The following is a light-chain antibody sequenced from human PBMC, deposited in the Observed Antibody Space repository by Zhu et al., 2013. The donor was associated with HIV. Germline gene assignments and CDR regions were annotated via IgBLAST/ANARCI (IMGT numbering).Light chain of an antibody. CDR1: SSDVGGYNY. V-gene: IGLV2-14*01. J-gene: IGLJ1*01. Sequence: QSALTQPASVSGSPGQSITISCTGTSSDVGGYNYVSWYQHHPGKAPKLVIFEVSNRPSGVSNRFSGSKSRNTASLTISGLQAEDEADYYCSSYTSSSTLDFVFGTGTKVSVL. CDR2: EVS. CDR3: SSYTSSSTLDFV.